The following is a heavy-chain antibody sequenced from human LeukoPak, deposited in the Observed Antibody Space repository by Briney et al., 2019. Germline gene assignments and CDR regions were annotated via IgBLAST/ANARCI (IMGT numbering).Heavy chain of an antibody. D-gene: IGHD2-2*01. V-gene: IGHV4-39*07. CDR1: GGSITSSSYY. J-gene: IGHJ5*02. CDR2: IYYSGSA. Sequence: SETLSLTCTVSGGSITSSSYYWGWLRQPPGKGLEWIGSIYYSGSAYYNPSLQNRVTISLDTSKNQFSLNLNSVTAADTAVYYCATSGGYRGSTTCHTTWFAPWGQGTLVTVSS. CDR3: ATSGGYRGSTTCHTTWFAP.